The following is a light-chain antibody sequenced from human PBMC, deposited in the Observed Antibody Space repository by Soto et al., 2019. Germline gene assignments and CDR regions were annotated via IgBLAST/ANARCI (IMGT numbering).Light chain of an antibody. J-gene: IGKJ2*01. V-gene: IGKV3-20*01. Sequence: EIVLTQSPGTLSLSPGVRATLSCRASQSVSSSYLAWYQQKPGQAPRLLIYGASSRATGIPDRFSGSGSGTDFTLTISRLEPEDFAVYYCQQKGRTFGQGTKLEIK. CDR3: QQKGRT. CDR1: QSVSSSY. CDR2: GAS.